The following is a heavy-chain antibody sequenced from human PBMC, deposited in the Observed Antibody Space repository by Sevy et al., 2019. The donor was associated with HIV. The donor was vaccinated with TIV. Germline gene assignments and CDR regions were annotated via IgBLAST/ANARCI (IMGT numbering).Heavy chain of an antibody. Sequence: GGSLRLSFEASGFILKSFWIHWVRQAPGKGLEWVGRIKSNSDGGTTDYAAPVEGRFTMSRDDSENRVYLQINNLKADDTAVYYCATAPGTGYWGQGTLVTVSS. D-gene: IGHD3-10*01. V-gene: IGHV3-15*01. CDR1: GFILKSFW. CDR2: IKSNSDGGTT. CDR3: ATAPGTGY. J-gene: IGHJ4*02.